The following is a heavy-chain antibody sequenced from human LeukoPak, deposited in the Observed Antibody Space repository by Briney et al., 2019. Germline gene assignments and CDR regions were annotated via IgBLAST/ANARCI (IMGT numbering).Heavy chain of an antibody. CDR1: GYTFTSYA. CDR3: ARSHWLGYCSSTSCFPLGY. V-gene: IGHV1-3*01. CDR2: INAGNGNT. D-gene: IGHD2-2*01. J-gene: IGHJ4*02. Sequence: GASVKVSCKASGYTFTSYAMHWVRQAPGQRLEWMGWINAGNGNTKYSQKFQDRVTITRDTSASTAHMELSSLRSEDTAVYYCARSHWLGYCSSTSCFPLGYWGQGTLVTVSS.